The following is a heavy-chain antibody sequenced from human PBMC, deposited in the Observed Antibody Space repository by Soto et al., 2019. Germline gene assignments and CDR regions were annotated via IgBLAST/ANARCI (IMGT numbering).Heavy chain of an antibody. D-gene: IGHD2-8*01. CDR3: ARSGLMVYAIDYYYSMDV. CDR1: GYSFTSYW. V-gene: IGHV5-51*01. Sequence: PGESLKISCKGSGYSFTSYWIGWVRQMPGKGLEWMGIIYPGDSDTRYSPSFQGQVTISADKSISTAYLQWSSLKASDTAMYYCARSGLMVYAIDYYYSMDVWGQGTTVTVSS. CDR2: IYPGDSDT. J-gene: IGHJ6*02.